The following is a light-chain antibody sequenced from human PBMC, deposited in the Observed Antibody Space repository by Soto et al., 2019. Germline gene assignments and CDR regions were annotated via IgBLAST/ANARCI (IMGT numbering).Light chain of an antibody. CDR2: SAS. Sequence: QLTQSPSSLSASVGDRVTITCRASQDINIYLAWYQQKSGEAPKLLIYSASTLESGVPSRFSGSGSGTDFNLTISSLQPEYFATYYCQQPGAFGPGTKVDI. J-gene: IGKJ3*01. V-gene: IGKV1-9*01. CDR3: QQPGA. CDR1: QDINIY.